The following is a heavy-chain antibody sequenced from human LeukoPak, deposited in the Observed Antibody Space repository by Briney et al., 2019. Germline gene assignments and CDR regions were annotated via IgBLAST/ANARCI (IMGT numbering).Heavy chain of an antibody. CDR3: ARGNLRGSGTVDWFDP. V-gene: IGHV4-30-2*01. Sequence: SETLSLTRAVSGGSISSGGYSWSWIRQPPGKGLEWIGYIYHSGSTYYNPSLKSRITISVDRSKNQFSLKLSSVTAADTAVYYCARGNLRGSGTVDWFDPWGQGTLVTVSS. CDR1: GGSISSGGYS. J-gene: IGHJ5*02. D-gene: IGHD3-10*01. CDR2: IYHSGST.